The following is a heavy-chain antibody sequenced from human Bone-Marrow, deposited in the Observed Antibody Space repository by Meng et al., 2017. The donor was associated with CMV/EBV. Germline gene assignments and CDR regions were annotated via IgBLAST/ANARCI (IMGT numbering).Heavy chain of an antibody. D-gene: IGHD2-8*01. Sequence: GESLKISCAASGFTVSSNYMSWVRQAPGKGLEWVSVIYSGGSTYYADSVKGRFTISRDNSKNTLYLQMNSLRAEDTAVYYCARSIKLMEYADWGKGTLVTVSS. CDR3: ARSIKLMEYAD. V-gene: IGHV3-53*01. CDR1: GFTVSSNY. CDR2: IYSGGST. J-gene: IGHJ4*02.